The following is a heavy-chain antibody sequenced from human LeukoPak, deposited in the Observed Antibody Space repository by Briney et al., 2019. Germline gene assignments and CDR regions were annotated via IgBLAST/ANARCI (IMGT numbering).Heavy chain of an antibody. V-gene: IGHV1-2*02. D-gene: IGHD3-10*01. J-gene: IGHJ4*02. CDR2: INPNSGGT. CDR3: ARVGPYGSGPRGDFDY. CDR1: GYTFTSYY. Sequence: ASVKVSCKPFGYTFTSYYIHWVRQAPGQGLEWMGWINPNSGGTNYAQKFQGRVTMTRDTSISTAYMELSRLRSDDTAVYYCARVGPYGSGPRGDFDYWGQGTLVTVSS.